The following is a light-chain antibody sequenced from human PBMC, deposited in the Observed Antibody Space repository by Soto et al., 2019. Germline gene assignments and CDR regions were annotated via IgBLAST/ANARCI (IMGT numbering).Light chain of an antibody. CDR3: QQYGGSPRT. V-gene: IGKV3-20*01. CDR2: GAS. Sequence: EIVLTQSLGTLSLSPGERAALSCRASQSVSSSYLAWYQQKPSQAPRLLIYGASSRATGIPDRFSGSGSGTDFTLTINSLEPGDIAVYYCQQYGGSPRTFGQGTKVDIK. CDR1: QSVSSSY. J-gene: IGKJ1*01.